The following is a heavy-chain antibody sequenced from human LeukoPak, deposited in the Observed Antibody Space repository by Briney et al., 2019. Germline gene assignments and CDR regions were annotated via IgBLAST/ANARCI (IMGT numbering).Heavy chain of an antibody. CDR3: ARDHGEPTRDPYYFDY. CDR1: GYTFTSYY. Sequence: GASVKVSCKASGYTFTSYYMHWVRQAPGQGLEWMGIVNPSGGSTSYAQKFQGRVTMTRDTSTSTVYMELSSLRSEDTAVYYCARDHGEPTRDPYYFDYWGQGTLVTVSS. CDR2: VNPSGGST. D-gene: IGHD1-14*01. J-gene: IGHJ4*02. V-gene: IGHV1-46*01.